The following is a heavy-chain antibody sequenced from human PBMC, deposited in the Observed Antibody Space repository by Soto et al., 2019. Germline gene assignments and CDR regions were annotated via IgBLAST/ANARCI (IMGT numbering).Heavy chain of an antibody. CDR1: GYTFTGYN. J-gene: IGHJ6*02. CDR2: INPNSGGT. Sequence: ASVKVSCKASGYTFTGYNMQWVRQAPGQGLEWMGWINPNSGGTNYAQKFQGRVTMTRDTSSSTAYMELTRLRSDDTAVYYCARVRYTFSLDVWGQGTTVTAP. D-gene: IGHD2-2*02. CDR3: ARVRYTFSLDV. V-gene: IGHV1-2*02.